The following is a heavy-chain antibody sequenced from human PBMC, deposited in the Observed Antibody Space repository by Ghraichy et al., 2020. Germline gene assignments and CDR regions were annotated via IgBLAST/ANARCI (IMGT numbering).Heavy chain of an antibody. CDR1: GYTFTSYA. CDR2: INAGNANT. CDR3: AREDYYDSSGLDWYFDL. D-gene: IGHD3-22*01. V-gene: IGHV1-3*01. Sequence: ASVKVSCKASGYTFTSYAMHWVRQAPGQRLEWMGWINAGNANTKYSQKFQGRVTITRDTSASTAYMELSSLRSEDTAIYYCAREDYYDSSGLDWYFDLWGRGTLVTVSS. J-gene: IGHJ2*01.